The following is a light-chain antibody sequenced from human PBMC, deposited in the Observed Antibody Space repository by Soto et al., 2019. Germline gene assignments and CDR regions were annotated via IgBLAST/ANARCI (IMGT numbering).Light chain of an antibody. CDR2: LNSDGSH. V-gene: IGLV4-69*01. CDR3: QTWATGIRV. J-gene: IGLJ3*02. CDR1: SGHSSYA. Sequence: QTVLPQSHSASASLGASVQLTCTLSSGHSSYAIAWHQQQPEKGPRYLMKLNSDGSHSKGDGIPDRFSGSSSGAERYLTISSLQSEDEADYYCQTWATGIRVFVGGTKVTVL.